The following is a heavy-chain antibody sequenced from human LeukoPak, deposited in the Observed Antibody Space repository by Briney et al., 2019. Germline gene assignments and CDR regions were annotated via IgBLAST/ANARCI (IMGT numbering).Heavy chain of an antibody. CDR3: ARDTSIAAAGTENDH. Sequence: ASVKVSCKASGYTFTGYYMHWVRQAPGQGLEWMGWINPNSGGTNYAQKFQGRVTMTTDTSTSTAYMELRSLRSDDTAVYYCARDTSIAAAGTENDHWGQGTLVTVSS. J-gene: IGHJ4*02. CDR2: INPNSGGT. V-gene: IGHV1-2*02. CDR1: GYTFTGYY. D-gene: IGHD6-13*01.